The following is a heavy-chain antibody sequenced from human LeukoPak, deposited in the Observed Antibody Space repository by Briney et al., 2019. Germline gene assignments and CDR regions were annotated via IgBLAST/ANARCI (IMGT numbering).Heavy chain of an antibody. V-gene: IGHV3-30*04. CDR3: ARGQGYESYYYMDV. Sequence: GGSLRLSCAASGFTFSTYAIHWVRQAPGKGLEWVAVISFDGVNTFYADSVKGRFTISRDNSNNTVYLQMNDLRPEDTAVFYCARGQGYESYYYMDVWGKGTTVSVSS. D-gene: IGHD2-2*01. J-gene: IGHJ6*03. CDR1: GFTFSTYA. CDR2: ISFDGVNT.